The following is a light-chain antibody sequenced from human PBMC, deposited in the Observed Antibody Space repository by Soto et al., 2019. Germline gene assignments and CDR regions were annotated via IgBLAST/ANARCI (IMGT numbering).Light chain of an antibody. J-gene: IGLJ2*01. CDR2: DNT. CDR1: SSNIGAGYV. V-gene: IGLV1-40*01. CDR3: QSYDSSVNVI. Sequence: QSVLTQPPSVSGAPGQRVTISCIGSSSNIGAGYVVHWYQQIPGKAPKLLISDNTNRPSGVPDRFSGSKSGTSASLAITGLQAEDEADYYCQSYDSSVNVIFGGGTKLTVL.